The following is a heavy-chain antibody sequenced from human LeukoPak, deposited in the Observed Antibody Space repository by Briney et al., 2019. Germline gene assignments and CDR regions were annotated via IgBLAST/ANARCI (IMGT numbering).Heavy chain of an antibody. J-gene: IGHJ4*02. CDR1: GITLSNYG. D-gene: IGHD3-10*01. Sequence: GGSLRLSCAVSGITLSNYGMSWVHQAPGKGLVWVSRIDTDGRTTSYADSVKGRFTISRDNVQNTLYLQMSSLRAEDTAVYYCARDVGGAGSYWGQGTLVTVSS. CDR3: ARDVGGAGSY. CDR2: IDTDGRTT. V-gene: IGHV3-74*01.